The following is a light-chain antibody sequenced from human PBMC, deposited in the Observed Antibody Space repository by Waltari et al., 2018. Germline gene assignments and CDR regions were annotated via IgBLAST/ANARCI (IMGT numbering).Light chain of an antibody. CDR1: SSDLGSYNL. Sequence: QSALTPPASVSGSPGQSITIPCTGPSSDLGSYNLFSWYQQHPGKAPKLLIYEGNKRHSGVSNRFSGSNSGNTASLTISGLQAEDEADYYCCSYAGSSTFLFGGGTKVTVL. V-gene: IGLV2-23*03. CDR3: CSYAGSSTFL. J-gene: IGLJ2*01. CDR2: EGN.